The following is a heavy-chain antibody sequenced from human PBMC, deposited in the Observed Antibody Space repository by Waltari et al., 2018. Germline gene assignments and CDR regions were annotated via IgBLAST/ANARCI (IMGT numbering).Heavy chain of an antibody. V-gene: IGHV4-34*01. Sequence: QVQLQQWGAGLLKPSETLSLTCAVYGGSFSGYSWSCIRQPPGQGLEWIGEINHSGSTNYNPSLKSRITISVDTSKSQFSLKLSSVTAADTAVYYCARDRGLRRLSTFEIWGQGTMVTVSS. CDR2: INHSGST. J-gene: IGHJ3*02. CDR3: ARDRGLRRLSTFEI. D-gene: IGHD3-16*02. CDR1: GGSFSGYS.